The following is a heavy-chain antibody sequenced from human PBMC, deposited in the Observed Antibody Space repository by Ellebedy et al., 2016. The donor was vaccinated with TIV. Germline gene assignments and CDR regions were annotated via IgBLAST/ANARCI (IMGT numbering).Heavy chain of an antibody. CDR3: AKDREIRSLDWDGLEV. J-gene: IGHJ6*02. V-gene: IGHV3-30*18. D-gene: IGHD3-3*01. Sequence: GESLKISCAASGFTFTYFGMHWVRQTPGKGLQWVALISSDGHAKSYADSVKGRFTISRDDSKNTLYLQMHTLRPEDTAVYYCAKDREIRSLDWDGLEVWGQGTTVTVSS. CDR1: GFTFTYFG. CDR2: ISSDGHAK.